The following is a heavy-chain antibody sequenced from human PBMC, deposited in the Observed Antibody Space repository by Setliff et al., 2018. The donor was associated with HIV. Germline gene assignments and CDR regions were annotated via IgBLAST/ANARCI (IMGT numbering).Heavy chain of an antibody. CDR1: GYTLSKYG. CDR3: ARDNVRGPTNAMDV. V-gene: IGHV1-18*01. D-gene: IGHD3-10*01. J-gene: IGHJ6*02. CDR2: ISGYNADT. Sequence: ASVKVSCKTSGYTLSKYGISWVRQAPGQGLEWMGWISGYNADTDYAQKFQGRVSMTTDISTNTAYMELRSLRSDDTAVYYCARDNVRGPTNAMDVWGQGTTVTVSS.